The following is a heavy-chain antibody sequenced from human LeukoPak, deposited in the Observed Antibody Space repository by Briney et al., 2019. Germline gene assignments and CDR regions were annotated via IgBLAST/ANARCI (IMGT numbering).Heavy chain of an antibody. CDR1: GFTFSSYS. D-gene: IGHD1-1*01. V-gene: IGHV3-21*01. CDR2: ISSSSSYI. CDR3: ARAAERQKGFDP. Sequence: GGSLRLSCAASGFTFSSYSMNWVRQAPGKGLEWVSSISSSSSYIYYADSVKGRFTISRDNAKNSLYPQMNSLRAEDTAVYYCARAAERQKGFDPWGQGTLVTVSS. J-gene: IGHJ5*02.